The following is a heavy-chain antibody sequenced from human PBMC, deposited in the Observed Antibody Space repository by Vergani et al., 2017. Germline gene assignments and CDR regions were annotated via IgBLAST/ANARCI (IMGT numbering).Heavy chain of an antibody. CDR1: GFTFSSYG. V-gene: IGHV3-30*18. CDR2: ISYDGSNK. J-gene: IGHJ6*02. CDR3: AKFLGSTSPYYYGMDV. D-gene: IGHD2-2*01. Sequence: VQLVESGGGLVKPGGSLRLSCAASGFTFSSYGMHWVRQAPGKGLEWVAVISYDGSNKYYADSVKGRFTISRDNSKNTLYLQMNSLRAEDTAVYYCAKFLGSTSPYYYGMDVWGQGTTVTVSS.